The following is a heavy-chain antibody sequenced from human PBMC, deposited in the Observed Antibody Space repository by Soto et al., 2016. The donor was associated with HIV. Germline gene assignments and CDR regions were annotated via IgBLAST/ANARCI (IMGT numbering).Heavy chain of an antibody. D-gene: IGHD2-8*01. Sequence: QVQLVQSGAEVKKPGASVKVSCKASGYTFTGYYMHWVRQAPGQGLEWMGIINPSGGSTSYAQKFQGRVTMTRDTSRSTVYMELSSLRFEDTAVYYCATNPHVGTALDYWGQGTLVSVSS. CDR3: ATNPHVGTALDY. V-gene: IGHV1-46*01. CDR1: GYTFTGYY. CDR2: INPSGGST. J-gene: IGHJ4*02.